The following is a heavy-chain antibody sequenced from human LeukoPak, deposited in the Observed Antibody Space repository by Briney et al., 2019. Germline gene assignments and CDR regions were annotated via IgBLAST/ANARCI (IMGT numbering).Heavy chain of an antibody. CDR3: AKDMYGDYVNWFNP. V-gene: IGHV3-74*01. Sequence: PGGSLRLSCAASGFTFSSYWMHWVRQAPGKGLVWVSRINNDGSSTNYADSVKGRFTISRDNAKNTLYLQMNSLRAEDTAVYYCAKDMYGDYVNWFNPWGQGTLVTVSS. J-gene: IGHJ5*02. D-gene: IGHD4-17*01. CDR1: GFTFSSYW. CDR2: INNDGSST.